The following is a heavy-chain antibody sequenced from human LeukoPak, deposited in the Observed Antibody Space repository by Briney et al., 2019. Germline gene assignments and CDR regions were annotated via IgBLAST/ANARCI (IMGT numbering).Heavy chain of an antibody. D-gene: IGHD6-19*01. CDR3: AKDASSGWFFDY. V-gene: IGHV3-74*01. Sequence: PGGSLRLSCAASGFTFSSYWMHWVRQAPGKGLVWVSRINSDGSSTNYADSVKGRFTISRDNAKNTLYLEMNSLRAEDTAVYYCAKDASSGWFFDYWGQGTLVTVSS. J-gene: IGHJ4*02. CDR1: GFTFSSYW. CDR2: INSDGSST.